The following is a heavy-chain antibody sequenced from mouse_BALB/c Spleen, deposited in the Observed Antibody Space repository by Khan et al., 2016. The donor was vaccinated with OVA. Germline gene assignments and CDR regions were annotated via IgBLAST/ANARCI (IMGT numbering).Heavy chain of an antibody. J-gene: IGHJ4*01. CDR3: ARQPYYHYNIMDY. V-gene: IGHV2-6-1*01. CDR1: GFSLTNYG. D-gene: IGHD2-10*01. CDR2: IWSDGST. Sequence: QVQLKESGPGLVAPSQSLSITCTISGFSLTNYGVHWVRQPPGKGLEWLVVIWSDGSTTYNSALKSRLTISKDKSKSHVFLKMNSLQTDDTAMYFCARQPYYHYNIMDYWGQGTSVTVSS.